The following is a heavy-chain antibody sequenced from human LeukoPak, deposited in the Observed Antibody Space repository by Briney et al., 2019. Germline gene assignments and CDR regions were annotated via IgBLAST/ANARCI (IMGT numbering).Heavy chain of an antibody. Sequence: GGSLRLSCTASGFTFGDYAMSCVRQGPGKGLEWVGFIRSKAYGGTTEYAASVKGRFTISRDDSKSIAYLQMNSLKTEDTAVYYCTRCSGGSCYSYFDYWGQGTLVTVSS. D-gene: IGHD2-15*01. J-gene: IGHJ4*02. V-gene: IGHV3-49*04. CDR3: TRCSGGSCYSYFDY. CDR1: GFTFGDYA. CDR2: IRSKAYGGTT.